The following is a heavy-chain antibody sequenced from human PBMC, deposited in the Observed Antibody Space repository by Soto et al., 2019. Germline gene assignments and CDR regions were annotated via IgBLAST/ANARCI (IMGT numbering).Heavy chain of an antibody. CDR1: GFTFSSYG. CDR3: ARDPVYYDFWSGYLISPLASGMDV. D-gene: IGHD3-3*01. J-gene: IGHJ6*02. CDR2: IWYDGSNK. V-gene: IGHV3-33*01. Sequence: GGSLRLSCAASGFTFSSYGMHWVRQAPGKGLEWVAVIWYDGSNKYYADSVKGRFTISRDNSKNTLYLQMNSLRAEDTAVYYCARDPVYYDFWSGYLISPLASGMDVWGQGTTVTVSS.